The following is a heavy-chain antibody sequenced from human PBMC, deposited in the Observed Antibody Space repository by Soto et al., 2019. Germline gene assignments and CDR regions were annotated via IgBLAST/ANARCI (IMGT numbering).Heavy chain of an antibody. Sequence: QVQLEQSGAEVKKPGSSVKVSCKTSGGTFSTYSIVWVRQAPGEGLEWMGGIIPIFGTANYAQKFQDRVTITAEESTNTAVMELSRLKSEDTAMYYCASSSGNNYGVGTNYYFDYWGQGTLVTVSS. CDR3: ASSSGNNYGVGTNYYFDY. J-gene: IGHJ4*02. CDR2: IIPIFGTA. D-gene: IGHD1-26*01. V-gene: IGHV1-69*01. CDR1: GGTFSTYS.